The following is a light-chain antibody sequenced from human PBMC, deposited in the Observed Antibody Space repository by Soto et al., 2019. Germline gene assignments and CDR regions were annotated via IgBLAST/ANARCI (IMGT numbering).Light chain of an antibody. V-gene: IGKV3-11*01. Sequence: ETVLTQSPATLSLSPGERATLSCRASQSVSSYLAWYQQKPGQAPRLLIYDASNRATGIPARFSGSGSGTDFTLTISSLEPEDFAVYYCQPRSNWPLTFGGGTKVDIK. CDR2: DAS. CDR3: QPRSNWPLT. J-gene: IGKJ4*01. CDR1: QSVSSY.